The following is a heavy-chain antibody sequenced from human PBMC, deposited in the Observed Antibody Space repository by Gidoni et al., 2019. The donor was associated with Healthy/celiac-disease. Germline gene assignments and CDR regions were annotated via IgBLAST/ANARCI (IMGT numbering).Heavy chain of an antibody. J-gene: IGHJ6*03. Sequence: QVQLQQWGAGLLKPSETLSLTCAVYGGSFSGYYWSWIRQPPGKGLEWIGEINHSGSTNYNPSLKSRVTISVDTSKNQFSLKLSSVTAADTAVYYCARGAAREGGYYYYMDVWGKGTTVTVSS. CDR1: GGSFSGYY. CDR2: INHSGST. V-gene: IGHV4-34*01. CDR3: ARGAAREGGYYYYMDV. D-gene: IGHD6-6*01.